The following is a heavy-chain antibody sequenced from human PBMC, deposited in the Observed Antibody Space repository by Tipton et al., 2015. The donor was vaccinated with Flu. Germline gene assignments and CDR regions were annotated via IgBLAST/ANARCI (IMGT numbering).Heavy chain of an antibody. CDR2: IYPSGGGT. D-gene: IGHD3-10*01. CDR3: ARDRGFGAYTFDY. Sequence: QLVQSGPEVKKPGASVRISCTASGYTFTNYNMHWVRQAPGQGPEWMGIIYPSGGGTTYAQRFQGRITLTRDKSTSTVYMELSSLTSDDTAFYYCARDRGFGAYTFDYWGQGTLVTVAS. CDR1: GYTFTNYN. V-gene: IGHV1-46*01. J-gene: IGHJ4*02.